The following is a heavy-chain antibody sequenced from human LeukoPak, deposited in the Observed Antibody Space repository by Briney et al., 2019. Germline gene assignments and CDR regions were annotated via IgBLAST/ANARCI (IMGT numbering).Heavy chain of an antibody. CDR3: ARDHSLDYGNWFHP. CDR1: GFTFSSYA. Sequence: GGSLRLSCAASGFTFSSYAMHGVRQAPGKGLEWVAVISYDGSNEYYADSGKGRFTISRDNSKNTLYLQMNSLRAEDTGVYHCARDHSLDYGNWFHPWGQGTLVTVSS. D-gene: IGHD4-17*01. V-gene: IGHV3-30-3*01. CDR2: ISYDGSNE. J-gene: IGHJ5*02.